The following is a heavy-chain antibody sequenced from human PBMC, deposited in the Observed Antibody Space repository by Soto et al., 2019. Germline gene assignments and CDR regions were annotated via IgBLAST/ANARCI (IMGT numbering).Heavy chain of an antibody. CDR3: AKVRESRGPQPFDY. Sequence: QVQLQESGPGLVKPSGTLSLTCAVSGGSISSSNWWRWVRQPPGKGREWIGDIYHSGSTNYNPSLKSRVTISVDKSKNQFSLKLNSVTAADTAVYYCAKVRESRGPQPFDYWGQGTLVTVSS. V-gene: IGHV4-4*02. CDR1: GGSISSSNW. CDR2: IYHSGST. D-gene: IGHD3-10*01. J-gene: IGHJ4*02.